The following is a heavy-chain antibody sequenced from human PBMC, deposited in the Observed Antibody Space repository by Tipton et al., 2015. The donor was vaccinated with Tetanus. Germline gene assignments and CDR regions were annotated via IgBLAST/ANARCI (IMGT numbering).Heavy chain of an antibody. CDR1: GGSLKSGGYY. CDR3: ARLREIVSRSGWDFDY. Sequence: TLSLTCNVSGGSLKSGGYYWTWIRQHPVRGLEWIGYIYYTGNTYYNPSLKSRVTISVDTSKNQFSLKLTSVTAADTAVYYCARLREIVSRSGWDFDYWGQGILVTVSS. D-gene: IGHD5/OR15-5a*01. V-gene: IGHV4-31*03. J-gene: IGHJ4*02. CDR2: IYYTGNT.